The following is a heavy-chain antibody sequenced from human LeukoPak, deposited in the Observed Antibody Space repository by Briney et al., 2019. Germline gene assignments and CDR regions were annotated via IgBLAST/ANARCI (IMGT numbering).Heavy chain of an antibody. V-gene: IGHV1-69*05. CDR3: ARDLGWSGYYEDAFDY. J-gene: IGHJ4*02. Sequence: SVKVSCKASGGTLSSYAISWVRQAPGQGLEWMGGIIPIFGTANYAQKFQGRVTITTDESTSTAYMELSSLRSEDTAVYYCARDLGWSGYYEDAFDYWGQGTLVTVSS. CDR2: IIPIFGTA. D-gene: IGHD3-3*01. CDR1: GGTLSSYA.